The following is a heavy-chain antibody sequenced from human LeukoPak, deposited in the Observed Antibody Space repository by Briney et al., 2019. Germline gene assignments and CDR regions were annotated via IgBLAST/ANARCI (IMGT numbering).Heavy chain of an antibody. J-gene: IGHJ4*02. CDR1: GFTFSSYG. CDR3: AKDSPPPNRIAAAGAHPFDF. D-gene: IGHD6-13*01. Sequence: GGSLRLSCAASGFTFSSYGMHWVRQAPGKGLDWVAFIRYDGHNKYYADSVKGRFTISRDNSKNTLYLQMNSLRAEDTAVYYCAKDSPPPNRIAAAGAHPFDFWGQGTLVTVSS. CDR2: IRYDGHNK. V-gene: IGHV3-30*02.